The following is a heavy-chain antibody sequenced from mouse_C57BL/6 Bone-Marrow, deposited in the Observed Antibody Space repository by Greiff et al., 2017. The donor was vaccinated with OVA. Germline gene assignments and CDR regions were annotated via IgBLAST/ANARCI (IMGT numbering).Heavy chain of an antibody. V-gene: IGHV1-11*01. J-gene: IGHJ2*01. Sequence: QVQLQQSGAELASPGASVTLSCKASGYTFTDHIMNWVKKRPGQGLEWIGRIYPVSGETNSNQKFMGKATFSVDRSSSTVYMVLNSLTSEDPAVYYCGRRGIYYDYDEVYYFDYWGQGTTLTVSS. CDR1: GYTFTDHI. CDR2: IYPVSGET. D-gene: IGHD2-4*01. CDR3: GRRGIYYDYDEVYYFDY.